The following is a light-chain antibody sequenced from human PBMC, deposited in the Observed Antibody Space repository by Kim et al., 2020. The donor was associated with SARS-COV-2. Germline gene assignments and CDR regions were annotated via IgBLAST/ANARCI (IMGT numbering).Light chain of an antibody. Sequence: SWSPGQTASITGSGDKLGDKYACWYQQKPGQSPVLVIYQDSKRPSGIPERFSGSNSGNTATLTISGTQAMDEADYYCQAWDSSTVVFGGGTQLTVL. V-gene: IGLV3-1*01. J-gene: IGLJ2*01. CDR3: QAWDSSTVV. CDR2: QDS. CDR1: KLGDKY.